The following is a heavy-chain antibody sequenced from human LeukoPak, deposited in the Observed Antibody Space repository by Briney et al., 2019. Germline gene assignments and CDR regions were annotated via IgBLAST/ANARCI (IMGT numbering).Heavy chain of an antibody. D-gene: IGHD3-22*01. V-gene: IGHV3-30-3*01. CDR3: ARDDYYDSSGYAGY. CDR2: ISYDGSNK. Sequence: TGGSLRLSCAASGFTFSSYAMPWVRQAPGKGLEWVAVISYDGSNKYYADSVKGRFTISRDNSKNTLYLQMNSLRAEDTAVYYCARDDYYDSSGYAGYWGQGTLVTVSS. CDR1: GFTFSSYA. J-gene: IGHJ4*02.